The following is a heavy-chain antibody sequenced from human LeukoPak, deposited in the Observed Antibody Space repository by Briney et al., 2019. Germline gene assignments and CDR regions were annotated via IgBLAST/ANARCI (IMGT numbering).Heavy chain of an antibody. CDR1: GGSISSYY. Sequence: SETLSLTCTVSGGSISSYYWSWIRQPPGKGLEWIGYIYYSGSTNYNPSLKSRVTISVDTSKNQFSLKLSSVTAADTAVYYCARGRGELLFDYGGQGTRVPVSS. V-gene: IGHV4-59*01. D-gene: IGHD1-26*01. CDR2: IYYSGST. J-gene: IGHJ4*02. CDR3: ARGRGELLFDY.